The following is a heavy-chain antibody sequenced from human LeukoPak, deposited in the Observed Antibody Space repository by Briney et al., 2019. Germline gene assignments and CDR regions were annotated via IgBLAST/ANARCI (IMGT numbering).Heavy chain of an antibody. V-gene: IGHV3-74*01. Sequence: GRSLRLSCAASGFTFSRYWMHWVRQAAGKGVVWVSRINSDGSSTSYADSVKGRFTISRDNAKNTLSLQMNSLRAEDTAVYYCAREVFSSGWSSFDYWGQGTLVTVSS. CDR3: AREVFSSGWSSFDY. CDR2: INSDGSST. D-gene: IGHD6-19*01. CDR1: GFTFSRYW. J-gene: IGHJ4*02.